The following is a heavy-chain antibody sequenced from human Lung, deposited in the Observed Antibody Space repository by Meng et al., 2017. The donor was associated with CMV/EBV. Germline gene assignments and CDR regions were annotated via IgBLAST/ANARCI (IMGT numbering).Heavy chain of an antibody. D-gene: IGHD6-19*01. V-gene: IGHV1-69*02. J-gene: IGHJ6*02. CDR3: ARSGLGNYYYGRDV. CDR1: GGTFSSYT. Sequence: SVKVSXKASGGTFSSYTISWVRQAPGQGLEWMGRIIPILGIANYAQKFQGRVTITADKSTSTAYMELSSLRSEDTAVYCCARSGLGNYYYGRDVWGQGTXVTVSS. CDR2: IIPILGIA.